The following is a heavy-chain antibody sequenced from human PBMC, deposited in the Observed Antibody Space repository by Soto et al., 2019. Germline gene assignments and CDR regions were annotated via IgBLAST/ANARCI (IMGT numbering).Heavy chain of an antibody. J-gene: IGHJ4*02. CDR3: ARIGLYSSSSFDY. Sequence: SETLSLTCTVSGVSVNSGNYYWSWIRQTPGKGLEWIGYIYQSGSTRYNPSLKSRVTISLDTSKNQFSLKMSSVTAADTAVYYCARIGLYSSSSFDYWGQGTLVTVSS. V-gene: IGHV4-61*01. CDR1: GVSVNSGNYY. D-gene: IGHD6-6*01. CDR2: IYQSGST.